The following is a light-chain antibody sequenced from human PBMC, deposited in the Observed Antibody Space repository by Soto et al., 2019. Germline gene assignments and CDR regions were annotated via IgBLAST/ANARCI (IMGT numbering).Light chain of an antibody. Sequence: EIVLTQSPGTLSLSPEERATLSCRASQSVSGYLAWYQQKPGQAPRLLIYDISKRATGIPARFSGSGSGTDFTLTISSLEPEDFAVYYCQQRSNWPLTFGGGTKVDIK. CDR1: QSVSGY. CDR2: DIS. V-gene: IGKV3-11*01. CDR3: QQRSNWPLT. J-gene: IGKJ4*01.